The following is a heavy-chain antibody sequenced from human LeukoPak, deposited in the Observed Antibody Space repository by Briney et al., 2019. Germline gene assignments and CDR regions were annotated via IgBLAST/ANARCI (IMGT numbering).Heavy chain of an antibody. V-gene: IGHV4-34*01. J-gene: IGHJ5*02. CDR3: ARGPLCSGGSCYLVWFDP. CDR1: GGSFSGYY. Sequence: PSAILSLTCAVYGGSFSGYYWSWIRQPPGKGLEWIGEINHSGSTNYNPSLKSRVTISVDTSKNQFSLKLSSVTAADTAVYYCARGPLCSGGSCYLVWFDPWGQGTLVTVPS. CDR2: INHSGST. D-gene: IGHD2-15*01.